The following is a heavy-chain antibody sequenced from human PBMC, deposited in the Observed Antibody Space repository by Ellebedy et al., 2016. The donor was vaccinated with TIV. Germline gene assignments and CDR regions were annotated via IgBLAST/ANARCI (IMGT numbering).Heavy chain of an antibody. J-gene: IGHJ4*02. CDR3: ARDPGFGSYFYYLDY. D-gene: IGHD1-26*01. CDR1: GFTFTSHA. Sequence: PGGSLRLSCAASGFTFTSHAMSWVRQAPGKGLEWVSGISGGDITYYADSVKGRFTISRDNSKNTLYLQMNSLRAEDTAVYYCARDPGFGSYFYYLDYWGQGTLVTVSS. V-gene: IGHV3-23*01. CDR2: ISGGDIT.